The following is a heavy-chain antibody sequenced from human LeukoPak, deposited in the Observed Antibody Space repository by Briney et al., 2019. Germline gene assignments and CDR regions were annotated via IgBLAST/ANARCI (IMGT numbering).Heavy chain of an antibody. CDR1: GGSFSGYY. CDR2: INHSGST. Sequence: SETLSLTCAVYGGSFSGYYWSWIRQPPGKGLEWIGEINHSGSTNYNPSLKSRVTIPVDTSKNKFSLKLSSVTAADTAVYYCARGFGVVTIYYYYYYGMDVWGQGTTVTVSS. V-gene: IGHV4-34*01. CDR3: ARGFGVVTIYYYYYYGMDV. J-gene: IGHJ6*02. D-gene: IGHD3-3*01.